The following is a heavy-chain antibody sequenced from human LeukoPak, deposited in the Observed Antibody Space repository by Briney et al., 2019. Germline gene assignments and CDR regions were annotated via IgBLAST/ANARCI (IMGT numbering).Heavy chain of an antibody. CDR1: GFTFSSYA. CDR3: AKGSPYSGSYYGFDY. CDR2: ISGSGGST. J-gene: IGHJ4*02. Sequence: GGSLRLSCAASGFTFSSYAMSWVRQAPGKGVEWVSAISGSGGSTYYADSVKGRFTISRDNSKNTLYLQMNSLRAEDTAVYYCAKGSPYSGSYYGFDYWGQGTLVTVSS. D-gene: IGHD1-26*01. V-gene: IGHV3-23*01.